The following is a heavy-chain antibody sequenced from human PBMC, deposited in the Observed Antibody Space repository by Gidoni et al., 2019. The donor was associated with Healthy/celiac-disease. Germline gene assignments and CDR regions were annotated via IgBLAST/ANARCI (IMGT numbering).Heavy chain of an antibody. Sequence: EVQLVESGGGLVQPGGSLRLSCAASGFTFSSYAMSWVRQAPGKGLEWVSAISGSGGSTYYADSVKGRFTISRDNSKNTLYLQMNSLRAEDTAVYYCAKRGDSSSWYFGAFDIWGQGTMVTVSS. J-gene: IGHJ3*02. CDR2: ISGSGGST. D-gene: IGHD6-13*01. V-gene: IGHV3-23*04. CDR3: AKRGDSSSWYFGAFDI. CDR1: GFTFSSYA.